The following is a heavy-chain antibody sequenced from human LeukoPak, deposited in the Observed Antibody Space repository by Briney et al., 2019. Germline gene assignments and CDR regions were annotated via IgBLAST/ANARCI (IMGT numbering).Heavy chain of an antibody. CDR1: GGSMSGYY. V-gene: IGHV4-4*07. CDR3: ALDNIAVAGTSFDY. J-gene: IGHJ4*02. CDR2: IYTSGST. D-gene: IGHD6-19*01. Sequence: NPSETLSLTCTVSGGSMSGYYWSWIRQPAGKGLEWIGRIYTSGSTNYNPSLKSRVTISVDTSKNQFSLKLSSVTAADTAVYYCALDNIAVAGTSFDYWGQGTLVTVSS.